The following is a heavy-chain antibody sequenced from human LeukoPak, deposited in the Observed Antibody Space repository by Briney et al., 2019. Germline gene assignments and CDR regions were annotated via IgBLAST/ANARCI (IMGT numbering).Heavy chain of an antibody. J-gene: IGHJ4*02. D-gene: IGHD6-6*01. Sequence: GGSLRLSCAASGFTFSSYSMNWVRQAPGKGLEWVSSIGSSTSYIYYADSVGGRFTISRDNAKNSLYLQMNSLRAEDTAVYYCARDLEYSSSSPDYWGQGTLVTVSS. V-gene: IGHV3-21*01. CDR2: IGSSTSYI. CDR1: GFTFSSYS. CDR3: ARDLEYSSSSPDY.